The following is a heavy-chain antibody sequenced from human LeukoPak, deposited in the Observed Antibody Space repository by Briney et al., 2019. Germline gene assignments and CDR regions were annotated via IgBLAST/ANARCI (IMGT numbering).Heavy chain of an antibody. V-gene: IGHV3-7*04. D-gene: IGHD3-10*01. CDR1: GFTFSSYW. CDR2: IKQDGSEK. J-gene: IGHJ5*02. CDR3: ARPKYSIYYDSGTYRSYNGFDP. Sequence: PGGSLRLSCAASGFTFSSYWMSWFRQAPGKGLEWVANIKQDGSEKYYVDSVKGRFTISRDNAKNSLFLQMNSLRAEDTAVYYCARPKYSIYYDSGTYRSYNGFDPWGQGTLVTVSS.